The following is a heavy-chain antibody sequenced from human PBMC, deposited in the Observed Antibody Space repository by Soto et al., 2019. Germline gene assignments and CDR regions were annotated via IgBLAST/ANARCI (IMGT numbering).Heavy chain of an antibody. Sequence: QVQLVESGGGVVQPGRSLRLSCAASGFTFSSYAMHWVRQAPGKGLEWVAVISSDGSNKYYADSVKGRFTISRDNSKNTMYMQMNSLRAEDTAVYYCARGKVDTAMDTRYYYGMDVWGQGTTVTVSS. J-gene: IGHJ6*02. CDR2: ISSDGSNK. CDR3: ARGKVDTAMDTRYYYGMDV. V-gene: IGHV3-30-3*01. D-gene: IGHD5-18*01. CDR1: GFTFSSYA.